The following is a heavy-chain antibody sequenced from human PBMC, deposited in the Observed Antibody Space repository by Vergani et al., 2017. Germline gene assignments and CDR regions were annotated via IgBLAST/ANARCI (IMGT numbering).Heavy chain of an antibody. CDR1: GFTFNNAW. V-gene: IGHV3-15*01. J-gene: IGHJ4*02. D-gene: IGHD3-9*01. CDR2: INSKTDGGTT. CDR3: TTLLWDEILTGRRARGHF. Sequence: EVQLVESGGGLVKPGGSLRLSCVASGFTFNNAWMRWVRQAPGQGLEWVGRINSKTDGGTTAYAAPVKGRFTISRDDSENTLYLQMNSLKTDDTAVYYCTTLLWDEILTGRRARGHFWGQGTLVTVSS.